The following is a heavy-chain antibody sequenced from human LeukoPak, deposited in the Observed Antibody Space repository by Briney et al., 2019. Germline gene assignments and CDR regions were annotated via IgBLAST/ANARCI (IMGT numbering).Heavy chain of an antibody. CDR1: GFTFNTHA. V-gene: IGHV3-23*01. J-gene: IGHJ4*02. Sequence: PGESLRLPCEASGFTFNTHAMSWVRQAPGKGLEWVASITSSGRTPFYTDSVRGRFIISRDNSKNTLYLQMNSLRGDDSAVYYCAKDRPNFYETSGSYYKMKGDFWGQGSLVTVSS. D-gene: IGHD3-10*01. CDR3: AKDRPNFYETSGSYYKMKGDF. CDR2: ITSSGRTP.